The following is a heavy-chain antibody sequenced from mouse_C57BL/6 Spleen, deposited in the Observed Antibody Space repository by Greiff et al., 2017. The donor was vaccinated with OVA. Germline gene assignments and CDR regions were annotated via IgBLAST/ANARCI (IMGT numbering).Heavy chain of an antibody. V-gene: IGHV3-6*01. J-gene: IGHJ4*01. Sequence: VQLQQSGPGLVKPSQSLSLTCSVTGYSITSGYYWNWIRQFPGNKLEWMGYISYDGSNNYNPSLKNRISITRDTSKNQFFLKLNSVTTEDTATYYCARGEAYYYGSNYAMDYWGQGTSVTVSS. CDR3: ARGEAYYYGSNYAMDY. CDR1: GYSITSGYY. CDR2: ISYDGSN. D-gene: IGHD1-1*01.